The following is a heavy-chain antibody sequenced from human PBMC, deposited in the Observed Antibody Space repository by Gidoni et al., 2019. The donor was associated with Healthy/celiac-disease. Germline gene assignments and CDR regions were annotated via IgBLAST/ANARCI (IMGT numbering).Heavy chain of an antibody. CDR2: ISGSGGST. CDR1: GFTFSSYG. Sequence: VQLVESGGGLVQPGGSLRLSCAASGFTFSSYGMSWVRQAPGKGLEWVSAISGSGGSTYYEDSVKGRFNISRDNSKNKLYLQRNSLRAEDKAVYYCAKGGQSAFDIWGQGTMVTVSS. CDR3: AKGGQSAFDI. J-gene: IGHJ3*02. V-gene: IGHV3-23*04.